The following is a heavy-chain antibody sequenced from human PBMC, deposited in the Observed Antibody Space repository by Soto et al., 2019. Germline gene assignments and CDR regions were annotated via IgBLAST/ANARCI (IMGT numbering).Heavy chain of an antibody. J-gene: IGHJ6*02. CDR3: SFPSSWYLGETYGMEV. V-gene: IGHV1-3*01. CDR2: INAGNGNT. CDR1: GYSFTSYA. D-gene: IGHD6-13*01. Sequence: QVQLVQSGAEVKKPGASVKVSCKSSGYSFTSYAMNWVRQVPRQRLEWRRWINAGNGNTKYSQKVQGLVTITRDTPASTAYMELSSLRSEDTAVHYCSFPSSWYLGETYGMEVWGQGTTVTVSS.